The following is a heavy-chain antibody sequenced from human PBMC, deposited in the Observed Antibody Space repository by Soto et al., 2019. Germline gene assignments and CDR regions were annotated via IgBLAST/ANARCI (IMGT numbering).Heavy chain of an antibody. V-gene: IGHV4-59*01. CDR3: ARRGSSSSSRGMDV. Sequence: PSETLSLTCTVSVGSISSYYWSLIRQPPGKGLECIGYIYYSGSTNYNPSLKSRVTISVDTSKNQFSLKLSSVTAADTAVYYCARRGSSSSSRGMDVWGQVTTVTVSS. CDR2: IYYSGST. J-gene: IGHJ6*02. CDR1: VGSISSYY. D-gene: IGHD6-6*01.